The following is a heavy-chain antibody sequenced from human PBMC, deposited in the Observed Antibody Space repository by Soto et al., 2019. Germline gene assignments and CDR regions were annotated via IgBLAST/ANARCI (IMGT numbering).Heavy chain of an antibody. Sequence: QVQLVQSGAEVKKPGSSVKVSCRASAGSFNNYAISWVRQAPGQGLEWMGGFIPIFASTNYAEKFQGRVTITADESTGTTSMELTSLRSEDTAVYYCARSIGSSSFYFDFWGQGTLVTVSS. CDR2: FIPIFAST. D-gene: IGHD6-6*01. J-gene: IGHJ4*02. V-gene: IGHV1-69*01. CDR3: ARSIGSSSFYFDF. CDR1: AGSFNNYA.